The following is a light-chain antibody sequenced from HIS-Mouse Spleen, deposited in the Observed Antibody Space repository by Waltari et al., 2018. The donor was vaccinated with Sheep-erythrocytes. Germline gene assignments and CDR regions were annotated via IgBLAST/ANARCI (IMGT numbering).Light chain of an antibody. CDR2: EDS. Sequence: SYELTQPPSVSVSPGQPARITCSGAALPHKHAYWYQQKSGQAPVLVIYEDSKRPSGIPERFSGSSSGTMATLTISGAQVEDEADYYCYSTDSSGNHRVFGGGTKLTVL. CDR1: ALPHKH. J-gene: IGLJ2*01. CDR3: YSTDSSGNHRV. V-gene: IGLV3-10*01.